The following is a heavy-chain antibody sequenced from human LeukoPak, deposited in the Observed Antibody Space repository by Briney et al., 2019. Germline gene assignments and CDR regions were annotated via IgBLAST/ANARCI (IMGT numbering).Heavy chain of an antibody. Sequence: SETLSLICTVSGDSISSSSYYWGWIRQPPGKELEWIGSVYYSGSTYYNPSLNSRVTISVDTSKNQFSLKLSSVTAADTAVYYCARDYLGGNPDAFDIWGQGTMVTVSS. D-gene: IGHD4-23*01. CDR3: ARDYLGGNPDAFDI. J-gene: IGHJ3*02. V-gene: IGHV4-39*07. CDR2: VYYSGST. CDR1: GDSISSSSYY.